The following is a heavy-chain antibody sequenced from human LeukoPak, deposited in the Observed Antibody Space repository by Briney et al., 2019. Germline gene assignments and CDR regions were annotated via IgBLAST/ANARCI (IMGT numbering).Heavy chain of an antibody. J-gene: IGHJ3*02. Sequence: GGSLRLSCAASGFTFSSYWMHWVRHAPGKGLVWVSRINSDGSSTSYADSVKGRFTISRDNAKNTLYLQMNSLRAEDTAVYYCARDPPLNTDTAMVMGAFDIWGQGTMVTVSS. CDR1: GFTFSSYW. V-gene: IGHV3-74*01. D-gene: IGHD5-18*01. CDR3: ARDPPLNTDTAMVMGAFDI. CDR2: INSDGSST.